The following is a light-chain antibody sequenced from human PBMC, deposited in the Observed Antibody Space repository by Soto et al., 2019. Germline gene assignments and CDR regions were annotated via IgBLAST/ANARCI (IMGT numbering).Light chain of an antibody. V-gene: IGKV1-39*01. Sequence: DIQMTQSPSSLSASVGDRVSVTCRASQSISTFLNWYQQRPGEAPKLLIYAANSLQSGVPSRFSGSGSGADFTLTIGSLQPEDFATYYCQQSYTTPRTFGQGTKVEVK. CDR3: QQSYTTPRT. J-gene: IGKJ1*01. CDR2: AAN. CDR1: QSISTF.